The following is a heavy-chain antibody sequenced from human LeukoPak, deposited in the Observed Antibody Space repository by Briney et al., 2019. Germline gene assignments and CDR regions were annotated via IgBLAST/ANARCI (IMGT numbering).Heavy chain of an antibody. V-gene: IGHV4-34*01. CDR2: INHSGST. Sequence: PSETLSLTCAVYGGSFSGYYWSWIRQPPGKGLEWIGEINHSGSTNYNPSLKSRVTISVDTSKNQFSVKLSSVTAADTAVYYCARRVRGVIPCDYWGQGTLVTVSS. CDR3: ARRVRGVIPCDY. CDR1: GGSFSGYY. D-gene: IGHD3-10*01. J-gene: IGHJ4*02.